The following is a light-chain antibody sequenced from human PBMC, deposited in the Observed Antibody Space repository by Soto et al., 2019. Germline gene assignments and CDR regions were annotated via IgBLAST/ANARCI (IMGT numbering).Light chain of an antibody. J-gene: IGKJ4*02. CDR2: AAS. Sequence: EMVMTKSPGPLSVSPGERATLSCTASQSVSNDLAWIQQKPGQPPRLLIYAASTRATGIPARFTDSGFGTDFTLTISSLQPEDFSVYSYQQYNVWARTFGEGTKVEIK. CDR3: QQYNVWART. CDR1: QSVSND. V-gene: IGKV3-15*01.